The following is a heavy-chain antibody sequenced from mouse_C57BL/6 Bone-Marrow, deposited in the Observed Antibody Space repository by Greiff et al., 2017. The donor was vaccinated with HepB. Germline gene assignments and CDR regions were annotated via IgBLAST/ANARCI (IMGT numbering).Heavy chain of an antibody. D-gene: IGHD1-1*01. CDR3: ARGFDYYGSSVYAMDY. J-gene: IGHJ4*01. CDR1: GYTFTSYW. V-gene: IGHV1-64*01. Sequence: QVQLQQPGAELVKPGASVKLSCKASGYTFTSYWMHWVKQRPGQGLEWIGMIHPNSGSTNYNEKFKSKATLTVDKSSSTAYMQLSSLTSEDPAVYYCARGFDYYGSSVYAMDYWGQGTSGTVSS. CDR2: IHPNSGST.